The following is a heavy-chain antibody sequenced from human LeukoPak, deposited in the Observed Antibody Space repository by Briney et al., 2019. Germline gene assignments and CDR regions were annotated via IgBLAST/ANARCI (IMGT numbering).Heavy chain of an antibody. CDR3: ARDLIGTDAFDI. J-gene: IGHJ3*02. Sequence: GASVKVSCKASGYTFTGYYMHWVRQAPGQGLEGMGWINPNSGGTNYAQKFQGRVTMNTDTSISTAYMELSRLRSDDTAVYYCARDLIGTDAFDIWGQGTMVTVSS. CDR1: GYTFTGYY. V-gene: IGHV1-2*02. D-gene: IGHD3-16*01. CDR2: INPNSGGT.